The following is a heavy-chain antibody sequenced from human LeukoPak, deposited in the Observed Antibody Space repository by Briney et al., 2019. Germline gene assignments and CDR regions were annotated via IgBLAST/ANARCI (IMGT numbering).Heavy chain of an antibody. J-gene: IGHJ4*02. CDR3: ARAYDFPDY. V-gene: IGHV3-9*01. CDR1: GFTFDDYA. Sequence: GGSLRLSCAASGFTFDDYAMHWVRQAPGKGLEWVSGISWNSGSIGYADSVKGRFTISRDNAKNSLYLQMNSLRSEDTAVYYCARAYDFPDYWGQGTLVTVSS. D-gene: IGHD3-3*01. CDR2: ISWNSGSI.